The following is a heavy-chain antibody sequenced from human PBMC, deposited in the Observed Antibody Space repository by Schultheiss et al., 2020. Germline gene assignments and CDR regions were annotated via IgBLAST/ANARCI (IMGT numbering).Heavy chain of an antibody. Sequence: SETLSLTCAVYGGSFSGYYWSWIRQHPGKGLEWIGYIYYSGSTYYNPSLKSRVTISVDTSKNQFSLKLSSVTAADTAVYYCASDSSGYTFDYWGQGTLVTVSS. CDR2: IYYSGST. CDR3: ASDSSGYTFDY. D-gene: IGHD3-22*01. CDR1: GGSFSGYY. V-gene: IGHV4-31*11. J-gene: IGHJ4*02.